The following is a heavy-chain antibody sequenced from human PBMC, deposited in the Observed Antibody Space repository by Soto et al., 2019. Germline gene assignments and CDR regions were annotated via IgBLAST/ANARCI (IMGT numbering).Heavy chain of an antibody. CDR3: ARAHYDSDAFDF. Sequence: VQLVQSGAEVKKPGASVKISCKASGYTFTTNFIHWIRQAPGQGLEWVGIISPGGGTTVYAQKFQGRVTMTRDTSTSTVYMELRNLRSEDTAVFYCARAHYDSDAFDFWGQGTMAIVSS. CDR2: ISPGGGTT. CDR1: GYTFTTNF. V-gene: IGHV1-46*03. J-gene: IGHJ3*01. D-gene: IGHD3-22*01.